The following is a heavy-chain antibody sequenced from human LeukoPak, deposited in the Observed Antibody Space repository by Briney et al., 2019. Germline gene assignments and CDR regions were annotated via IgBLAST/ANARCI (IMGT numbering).Heavy chain of an antibody. CDR3: AADDLGIGY. CDR2: IVVGSGNT. CDR1: GFTFSSSA. Sequence: GTSVKVSCKASGFTFSSSAMQWVRQARGQRLEWIGWIVVGSGNTNYARKFQERVTITRDMSTSTVYMELSSLRFEDTAVYYCAADDLGIGYWGQGTLVTVSS. D-gene: IGHD6-13*01. V-gene: IGHV1-58*02. J-gene: IGHJ4*02.